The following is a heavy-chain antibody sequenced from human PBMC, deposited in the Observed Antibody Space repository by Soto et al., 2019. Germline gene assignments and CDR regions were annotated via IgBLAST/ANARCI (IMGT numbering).Heavy chain of an antibody. CDR1: GFTFSRYA. V-gene: IGHV3-23*01. J-gene: IGHJ3*02. CDR3: VKRGGEKGLNGYYSPRPHYI. CDR2: ISGIGCST. D-gene: IGHD3-9*01. Sequence: GSLRLYCAASGFTFSRYAMSWVRQAPGKGLEWVSAISGIGCSTYYADSVKGRFTISRDNSKNTLYLQMNSLRAEDTAVYYCVKRGGEKGLNGYYSPRPHYIWGQGTMGTVSS.